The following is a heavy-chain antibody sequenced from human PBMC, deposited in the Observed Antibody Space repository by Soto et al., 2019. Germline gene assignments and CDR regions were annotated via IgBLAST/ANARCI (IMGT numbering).Heavy chain of an antibody. CDR1: GYSFTIYW. CDR3: ARPRGYSSSSWGNWFDP. V-gene: IGHV5-51*01. J-gene: IGHJ5*02. CDR2: IYPGDSDT. D-gene: IGHD6-13*01. Sequence: GESLKISCKGSGYSFTIYWIGWVLQMPWKGLEWMGIIYPGDSDTRYSPSFQGQVTISADKSISTAYLQWSSLKASDTAMYYCARPRGYSSSSWGNWFDPWGQGTLVTVSS.